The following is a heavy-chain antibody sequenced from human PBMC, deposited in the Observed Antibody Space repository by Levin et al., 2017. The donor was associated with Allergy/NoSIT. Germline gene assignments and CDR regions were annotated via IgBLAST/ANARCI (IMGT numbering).Heavy chain of an antibody. Sequence: GGSLRLSCTASGFTFNNYAMSWVRQAPGKGLEWVSAISTGGSNKYYSDSVKGRFTISRDNSKNTLYLQMNSLRAEDTAVYYCAKDGAGTYYGIDYWGQGSLVTVSS. V-gene: IGHV3-23*01. CDR2: ISTGGSNK. D-gene: IGHD1-26*01. CDR3: AKDGAGTYYGIDY. J-gene: IGHJ4*02. CDR1: GFTFNNYA.